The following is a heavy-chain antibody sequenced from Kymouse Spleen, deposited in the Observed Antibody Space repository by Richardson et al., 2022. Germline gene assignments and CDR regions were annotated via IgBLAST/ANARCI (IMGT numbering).Heavy chain of an antibody. CDR1: GGSISSSSYY. CDR3: AREGLLWFGDRNWFDP. V-gene: IGHV4-39*01. J-gene: IGHJ5*02. Sequence: QLQLQESGPGLVKPSETLSLTCTVSGGSISSSSYYWGWIRQPPGKGLEWIGSIYYSGSTYYNPSLKSRVTISVDTSKNQFSLKLSSVTAADTAVYYCAREGLLWFGDRNWFDPWGQGTLVTVSS. CDR2: IYYSGST. D-gene: IGHD3-10*01.